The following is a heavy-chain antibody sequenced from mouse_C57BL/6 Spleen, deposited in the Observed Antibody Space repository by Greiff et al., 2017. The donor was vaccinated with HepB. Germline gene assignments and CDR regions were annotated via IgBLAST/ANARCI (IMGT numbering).Heavy chain of an antibody. CDR2: INPSNGGT. Sequence: QVHVKQPGTELVKPGASVKLSCKASGYTFTSYWMHWVKQRPGQGLEWIGNINPSNGGTNYNEKFKSKATLTVDKSSSTAYMQLSSLTSEDSAVYYCARWTTVVGYYFDYWGQGTTLTVSS. CDR3: ARWTTVVGYYFDY. CDR1: GYTFTSYW. V-gene: IGHV1-53*01. D-gene: IGHD1-1*01. J-gene: IGHJ2*01.